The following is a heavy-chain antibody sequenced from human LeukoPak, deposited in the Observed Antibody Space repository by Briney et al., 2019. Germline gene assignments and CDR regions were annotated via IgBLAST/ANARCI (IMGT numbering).Heavy chain of an antibody. Sequence: ASVKVSCKASGYTFTGYYMHWVRQAPGQGLEWMGWINPNSGGTNYAQEFQGRVTMTRDTSISTAYMELSRLRSDDTAVYYCARVSGSYDSDYFDYWGQGTLVTVSS. CDR3: ARVSGSYDSDYFDY. D-gene: IGHD1-26*01. J-gene: IGHJ4*02. CDR1: GYTFTGYY. CDR2: INPNSGGT. V-gene: IGHV1-2*02.